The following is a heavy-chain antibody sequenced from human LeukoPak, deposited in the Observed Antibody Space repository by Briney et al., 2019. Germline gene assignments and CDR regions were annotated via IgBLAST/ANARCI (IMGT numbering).Heavy chain of an antibody. CDR2: ISGDSTYI. J-gene: IGHJ4*02. Sequence: GGSLRLSCAASGFTFSTYGMYWVRQTPGKGLEWVSSISGDSTYIYNAGSVKGRFTISRDNAQASLYLQMISLRADDTAVYYCARVSGRLERQSDLDYWGQGTLVIVSS. D-gene: IGHD1-1*01. CDR3: ARVSGRLERQSDLDY. V-gene: IGHV3-21*01. CDR1: GFTFSTYG.